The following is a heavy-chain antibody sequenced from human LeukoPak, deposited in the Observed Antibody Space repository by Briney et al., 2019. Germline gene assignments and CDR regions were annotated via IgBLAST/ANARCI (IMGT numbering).Heavy chain of an antibody. CDR1: GGSFSGYY. J-gene: IGHJ6*03. Sequence: PSETLSLTCAVYGGSFSGYYWSWIRQPPGKGLEWIGEINHSGSTNYNPSLKSRATISVDTSKNQFSLKLSSVTAADTAVYYCARSWMYYYYYMDVWGKGTTVTVSS. CDR3: ARSWMYYYYYMDV. D-gene: IGHD2-2*03. V-gene: IGHV4-34*01. CDR2: INHSGST.